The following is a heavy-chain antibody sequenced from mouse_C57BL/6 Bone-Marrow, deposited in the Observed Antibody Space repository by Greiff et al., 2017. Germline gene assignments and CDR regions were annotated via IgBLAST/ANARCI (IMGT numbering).Heavy chain of an antibody. CDR1: GYSFTGYY. Sequence: EVQLQQSGPELVKPGASVKISCKASGYSFTGYYMNWVKQSPEKSLEWIGEFNPSTGGTTYNQKFKAKATLTVDKSSSTAYMQLKSLTSEDSAVYYCARWYYGSSFAYWGQGTLVTVSA. D-gene: IGHD1-1*01. V-gene: IGHV1-42*01. CDR2: FNPSTGGT. CDR3: ARWYYGSSFAY. J-gene: IGHJ3*01.